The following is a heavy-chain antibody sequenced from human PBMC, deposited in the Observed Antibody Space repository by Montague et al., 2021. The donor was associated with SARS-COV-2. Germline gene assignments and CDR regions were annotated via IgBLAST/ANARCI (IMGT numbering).Heavy chain of an antibody. CDR1: GFTFSSYE. Sequence: SLRLSCAASGFTFSSYEMNWVRQAPGKGLEWVSYISSSGSTIYYXDSVKGRFTISRDNAKNSLYLQVNSLRAEDTAVYYCARGNFDWLLLPDGYFDHWGQGTLVTVSS. V-gene: IGHV3-48*03. CDR3: ARGNFDWLLLPDGYFDH. CDR2: ISSSGSTI. D-gene: IGHD3-9*01. J-gene: IGHJ4*02.